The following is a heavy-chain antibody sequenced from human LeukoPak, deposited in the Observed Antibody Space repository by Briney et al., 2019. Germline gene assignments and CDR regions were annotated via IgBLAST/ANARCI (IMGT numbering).Heavy chain of an antibody. CDR3: ARHEWGRSWDDDYYYNNGVGV. V-gene: IGHV3-20*04. J-gene: IGHJ6*02. CDR1: GFTFDDYG. Sequence: PGGSLRLSCAASGFTFDDYGMTWVRQVPGKGLQWVSSINYNGGSIGYADSVRGRFTISRDNAKNSLYLEMNSLRADDAALYYCARHEWGRSWDDDYYYNNGVGVWGQGTTVTVSS. CDR2: INYNGGSI. D-gene: IGHD1-26*01.